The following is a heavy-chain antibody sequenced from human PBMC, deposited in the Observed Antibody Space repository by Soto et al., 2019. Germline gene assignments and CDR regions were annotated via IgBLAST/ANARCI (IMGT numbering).Heavy chain of an antibody. CDR2: IDWDDDK. J-gene: IGHJ3*02. Sequence: ASGPTLVNPTQTLTLTCTFSGFSLSTSGMRVSRIRQPPGKALEWLARIDWDDDKFYSTSLKTRLTISKDTSKNQVVLTMTNMDPVDTATYYCARTSYYYGPGAFDIWGQGTMVTVS. D-gene: IGHD3-10*01. CDR3: ARTSYYYGPGAFDI. V-gene: IGHV2-70*04. CDR1: GFSLSTSGMR.